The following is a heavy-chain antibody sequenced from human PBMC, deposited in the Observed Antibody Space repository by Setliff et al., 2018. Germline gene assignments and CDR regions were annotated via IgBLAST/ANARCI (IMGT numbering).Heavy chain of an antibody. CDR1: GFTFSSYA. V-gene: IGHV3-64*04. CDR3: AREGSMIVEYYYYYGMDV. D-gene: IGHD3-22*01. Sequence: GGSLRLSCSASGFTFSSYAMHWVRRAPGKGLEYVSAISSNGGSTYYADSVKGRFTISRDNANNSLYLQMNSLRAEDTAVYYCAREGSMIVEYYYYYGMDVWGQGTTVTVSS. J-gene: IGHJ6*02. CDR2: ISSNGGST.